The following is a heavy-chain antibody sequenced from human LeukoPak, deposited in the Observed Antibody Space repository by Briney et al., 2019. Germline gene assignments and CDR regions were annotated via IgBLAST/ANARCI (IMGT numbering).Heavy chain of an antibody. CDR2: IYPGDSDT. CDR1: GYSFAKYW. V-gene: IGHV5-51*01. CDR3: ARQGRNSGWDNFDY. D-gene: IGHD6-19*01. Sequence: GESPKISCKGSGYSFAKYWIGWVRQMPGKGLEWMGIIYPGDSDTRYSPSFQGQVTISADKPISTAYLQWSSLKASDTAMYYCARQGRNSGWDNFDYWGQGTLVTVSS. J-gene: IGHJ4*02.